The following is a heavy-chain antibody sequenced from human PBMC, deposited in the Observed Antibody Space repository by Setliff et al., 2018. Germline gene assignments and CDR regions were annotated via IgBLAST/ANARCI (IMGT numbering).Heavy chain of an antibody. V-gene: IGHV4-39*02. CDR1: GGSFSSSSYY. J-gene: IGHJ3*02. CDR3: VRGDEIVQGRHGAFDI. Sequence: SETLSLTCAVSGGSFSSSSYYWGWIRQPPGKGLECIGIIYYSGSTYYKPSLKSRVTISIDTSENHFSLKVTSVTAADTAVYYCVRGDEIVQGRHGAFDIWGQGTMVTVSS. D-gene: IGHD1-1*01. CDR2: IYYSGST.